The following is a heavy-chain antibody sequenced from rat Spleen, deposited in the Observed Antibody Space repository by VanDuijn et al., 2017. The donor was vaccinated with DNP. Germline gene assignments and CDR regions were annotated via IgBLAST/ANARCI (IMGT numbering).Heavy chain of an antibody. CDR1: GFTFSDHY. J-gene: IGHJ2*01. D-gene: IGHD1-10*01. CDR3: AYNNYFDY. Sequence: EVRLVESGGGLVQPGRSLKLSCAASGFTFSDHYMAWVRQAPAKGLEWVATISTSGGSTYYRDSVKGRFTISRDNAKSTLYLQMNSLRSEDTATYYCAYNNYFDYWGQGVMVTVSS. V-gene: IGHV5-25*01. CDR2: ISTSGGST.